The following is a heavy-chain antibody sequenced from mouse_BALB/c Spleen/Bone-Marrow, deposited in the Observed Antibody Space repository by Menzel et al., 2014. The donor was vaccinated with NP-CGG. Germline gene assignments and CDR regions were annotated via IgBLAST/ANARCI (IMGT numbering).Heavy chain of an antibody. CDR3: TRSNYEYWYFDV. CDR1: GYTFSSYY. V-gene: IGHV1S81*02. Sequence: VQLQQSGAELAKPGASVKLSCKASGYTFSSYYMYWVKQRPGQGLEWIGEINPSNGGTKFNEKFKSKATLTVDKSSSTAYMQLSSLTSEDSAVYYCTRSNYEYWYFDVWGEGTTVTVSS. CDR2: INPSNGGT. D-gene: IGHD1-1*01. J-gene: IGHJ1*01.